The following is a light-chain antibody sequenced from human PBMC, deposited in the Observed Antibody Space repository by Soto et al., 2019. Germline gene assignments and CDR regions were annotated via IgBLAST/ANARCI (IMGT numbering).Light chain of an antibody. V-gene: IGKV1-5*03. Sequence: DIQMTQSPSPLSASLGDRVTITCRVSQSISSWLAWYQQKPGKAPKLLIYKASTLENGVPSRFSGSGSGTEFTLTISSLQPDDFAVYYCQQYKNWPPITFGGGTKVDIK. CDR1: QSISSW. CDR3: QQYKNWPPIT. CDR2: KAS. J-gene: IGKJ4*01.